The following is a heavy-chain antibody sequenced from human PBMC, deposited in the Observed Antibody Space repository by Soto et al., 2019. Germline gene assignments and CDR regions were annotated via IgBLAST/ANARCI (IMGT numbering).Heavy chain of an antibody. J-gene: IGHJ1*01. Sequence: QVQLVQSGAELKKPGSSVKVSCKASGGTFSSFGISWVRQAPGQGLEWMGGIIPVFGRPNYAQRFRGRLTITADESTNTGYMELIDLRSEDTAVYYCAREGSGYNFWGQVTQVTVSS. V-gene: IGHV1-69*01. D-gene: IGHD5-12*01. CDR1: GGTFSSFG. CDR3: AREGSGYNF. CDR2: IIPVFGRP.